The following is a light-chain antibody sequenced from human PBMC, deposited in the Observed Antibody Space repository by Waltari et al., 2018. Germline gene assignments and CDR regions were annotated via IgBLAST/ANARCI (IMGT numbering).Light chain of an antibody. CDR2: RNN. CDR1: SSNIGSNF. Sequence: QSVLTQPPSASGTPGQRVTISCSGSSSNIGSNFVCWYQHLPGTAPKLLIYRNNQRPSGVPAPFSGSKSGTSASLAISGLRSEDEADYYCAAWDDSLTVRFGGGTKLTVL. CDR3: AAWDDSLTVR. J-gene: IGLJ3*02. V-gene: IGLV1-47*01.